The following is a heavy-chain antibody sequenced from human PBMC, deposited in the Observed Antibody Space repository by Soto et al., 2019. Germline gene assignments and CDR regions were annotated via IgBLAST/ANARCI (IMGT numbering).Heavy chain of an antibody. CDR3: ASLGAAGHYYYYVDV. J-gene: IGHJ6*03. D-gene: IGHD6-13*01. CDR2: ISSSSSYI. Sequence: GGSLRLSCAASGFTFSSYSMNWVRQAPGKGLEWVSSISSSSSYIYYADSVKGRFTISRDNAKNSLYLQMNSLRAEDTAVYYCASLGAAGHYYYYVDVWGKGTTVTVSS. CDR1: GFTFSSYS. V-gene: IGHV3-21*01.